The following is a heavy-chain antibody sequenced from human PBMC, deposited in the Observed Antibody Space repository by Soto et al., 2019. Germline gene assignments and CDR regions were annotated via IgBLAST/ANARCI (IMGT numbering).Heavy chain of an antibody. CDR3: TSGGVRGVITRTRDYYGMDV. CDR1: GYSFTSYW. J-gene: IGHJ6*02. Sequence: GESLKISCKGSGYSFTSYWIGWVRQMPGKGLECMGIIYPGDSDTRYSPSFQGQVTISADKSISTAYLQWSSLKASDTAMYYCTSGGVRGVITRTRDYYGMDVWAQGTTVTVSS. D-gene: IGHD3-10*01. CDR2: IYPGDSDT. V-gene: IGHV5-51*01.